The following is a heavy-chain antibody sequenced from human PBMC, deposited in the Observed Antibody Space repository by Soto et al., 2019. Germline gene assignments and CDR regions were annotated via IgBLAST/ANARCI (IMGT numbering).Heavy chain of an antibody. J-gene: IGHJ4*02. CDR3: ARLEGLRYFDWLIDY. V-gene: IGHV4-59*08. D-gene: IGHD3-9*01. CDR2: TYYSGST. CDR1: GGSISSYY. Sequence: SETLSLTCTVSGGSISSYYWSWIRQPPGKGLEWIGYTYYSGSTNYNPSLKSRVTISVDTSKNQFSLKLSSVTAADTAVYYCARLEGLRYFDWLIDYWGQGTLVTVSS.